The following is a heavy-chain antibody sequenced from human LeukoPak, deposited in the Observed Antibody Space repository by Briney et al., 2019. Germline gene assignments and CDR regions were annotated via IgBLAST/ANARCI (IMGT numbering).Heavy chain of an antibody. CDR3: ARDHSSADYLGVFGY. J-gene: IGHJ4*02. D-gene: IGHD3-22*01. CDR2: IYSGGST. CDR1: GDSISSDY. V-gene: IGHV4-4*07. Sequence: SETLSLTCTVSGDSISSDYWSWIRQPAGKGLEWIGRIYSGGSTNYNPSLRSRVSMSVDTSKNQFSLRLSSVTAADTAVYFCARDHSSADYLGVFGYWGQGPLVTVSS.